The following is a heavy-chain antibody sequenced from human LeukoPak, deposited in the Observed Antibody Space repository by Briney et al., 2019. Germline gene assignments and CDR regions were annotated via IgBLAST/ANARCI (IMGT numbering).Heavy chain of an antibody. CDR1: GYSFTIYY. D-gene: IGHD4-23*01. CDR2: INPSGGST. CDR3: AGQGTTVLTPPYSWFDP. J-gene: IGHJ5*02. Sequence: ASVKVSCKASGYSFTIYYIHWVRQAPGQGLEWMGIINPSGGSTSYAQKFQGRVTMTRDTSTSTVYMELSSLRSEDTAVYYCAGQGTTVLTPPYSWFDPWGQGTLVIVSS. V-gene: IGHV1-46*01.